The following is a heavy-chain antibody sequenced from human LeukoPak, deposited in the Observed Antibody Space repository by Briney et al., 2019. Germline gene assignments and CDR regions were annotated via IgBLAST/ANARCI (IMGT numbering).Heavy chain of an antibody. D-gene: IGHD1-1*01. Sequence: ASVKVSSTTSGYTFAIYGISWVRQAPGQGLEWMGWISAYNVNTNYAPKLQGRVTMTTDTSTTTAYMELRSLRSDDTAVYYCARDPDWNHLRGFDRWGQGTLVTVSS. CDR2: ISAYNVNT. CDR1: GYTFAIYG. CDR3: ARDPDWNHLRGFDR. V-gene: IGHV1-18*01. J-gene: IGHJ5*02.